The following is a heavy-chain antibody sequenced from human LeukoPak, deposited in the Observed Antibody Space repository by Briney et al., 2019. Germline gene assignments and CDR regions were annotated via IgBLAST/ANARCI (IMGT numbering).Heavy chain of an antibody. J-gene: IGHJ4*02. CDR3: AKGRYDSSGYYFDY. D-gene: IGHD3-22*01. CDR1: GFTFDDYT. V-gene: IGHV3-43*01. CDR2: ISWDGGST. Sequence: GGSLRLSCAASGFTFDDYTMHWVRQAPGGGLEWVSLISWDGGSTYYADSVKGRFTISRDNSKNSLYLQMNTMRTEDTALYYCAKGRYDSSGYYFDYWGQGTLVTVSS.